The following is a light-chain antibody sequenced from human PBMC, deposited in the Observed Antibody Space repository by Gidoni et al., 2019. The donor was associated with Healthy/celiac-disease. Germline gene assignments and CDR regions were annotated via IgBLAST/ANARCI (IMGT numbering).Light chain of an antibody. Sequence: DIHMTQSPSSLSASVGDRVTITCRASQSISSYLNWYQQKPGKAPKLLIYAASSLQSGVPSRFSGGGSGTDFTLTISSLQPEEFATYYCQQSYSTPYTFXQXTKLEIK. J-gene: IGKJ2*01. CDR2: AAS. V-gene: IGKV1-39*01. CDR3: QQSYSTPYT. CDR1: QSISSY.